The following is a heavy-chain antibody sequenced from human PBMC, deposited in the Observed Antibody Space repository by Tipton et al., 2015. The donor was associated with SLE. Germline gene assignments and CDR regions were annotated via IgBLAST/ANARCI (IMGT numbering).Heavy chain of an antibody. CDR2: INHSGST. J-gene: IGHJ3*02. CDR3: ARVLWAFDI. CDR1: GGSISGYY. D-gene: IGHD3-16*01. V-gene: IGHV4-34*01. Sequence: TLSLTCTVSGGSISGYYWSWIRQPPGKGLEWIGEINHSGSTNYNPSLKSRVTISVDTSKNQFSLKLSSVTAADTAVYYCARVLWAFDIWGQGTMVTVSS.